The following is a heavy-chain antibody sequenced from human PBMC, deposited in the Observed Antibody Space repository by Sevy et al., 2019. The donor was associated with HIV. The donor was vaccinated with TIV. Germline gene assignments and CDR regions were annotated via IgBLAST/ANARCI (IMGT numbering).Heavy chain of an antibody. CDR2: TSYDGSNK. D-gene: IGHD1-26*01. V-gene: IGHV3-30*18. J-gene: IGHJ4*02. CDR1: GFTFSSYG. CDR3: AKPRRGGSYWTFDS. Sequence: LSLTCAASGFTFSSYGMHWVRQAPGKGLDWVAVTSYDGSNKYYADSVKGRFTISRDNSKNTVYLQMNSLRDEDTAVYYCAKPRRGGSYWTFDSWGQGTLVTVSS.